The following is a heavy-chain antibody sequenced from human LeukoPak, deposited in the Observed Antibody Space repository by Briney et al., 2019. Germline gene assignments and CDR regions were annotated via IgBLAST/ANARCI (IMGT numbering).Heavy chain of an antibody. V-gene: IGHV4-4*02. Sequence: PSETLSLTCAVSGGSISSSNWWSWVRQPPGKGLEWIGEINHSGSTNYNPALKSRVTISVDTSKNQFSLTLSSVTAADTAVYYCARAPRHMAPFDYWGQGTLVTVSS. D-gene: IGHD2-21*01. J-gene: IGHJ4*02. CDR3: ARAPRHMAPFDY. CDR2: INHSGST. CDR1: GGSISSSNW.